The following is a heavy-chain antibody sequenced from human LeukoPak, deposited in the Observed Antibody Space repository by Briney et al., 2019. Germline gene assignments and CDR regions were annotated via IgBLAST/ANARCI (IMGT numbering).Heavy chain of an antibody. V-gene: IGHV3-53*05. CDR1: GLIVSSHH. D-gene: IGHD3-22*01. CDR3: ARVPYYYDSSGYSY. Sequence: GGSLRLSCAASGLIVSSHHMSWVRQAPGKGLEWVSVIYSDGSPYYTDSVKGRFTISRDNSKNTLYLQMNSLRAEDTAVYYCARVPYYYDSSGYSYWGQGTLVTVSS. CDR2: IYSDGSP. J-gene: IGHJ4*02.